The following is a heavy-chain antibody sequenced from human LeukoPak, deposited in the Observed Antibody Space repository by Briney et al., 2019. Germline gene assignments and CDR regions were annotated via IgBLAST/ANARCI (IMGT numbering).Heavy chain of an antibody. CDR1: GGSISSYY. CDR2: IYTSGST. V-gene: IGHV4-4*07. J-gene: IGHJ6*03. D-gene: IGHD3-10*01. Sequence: SETLSLTCTVSGGSISSYYWSWIRQPAGKGLEWIGRIYTSGSTNYNPSLESRVTMSVDTSKNQFSLKLSSVTAADTAVYYCARAPIRIGELPSYYYYYMDVWGKGTTVTVSS. CDR3: ARAPIRIGELPSYYYYYMDV.